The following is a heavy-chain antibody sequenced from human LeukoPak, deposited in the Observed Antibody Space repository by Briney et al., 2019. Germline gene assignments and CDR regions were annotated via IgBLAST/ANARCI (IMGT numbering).Heavy chain of an antibody. V-gene: IGHV4-39*01. J-gene: IGHJ4*02. CDR1: GGSISSSSYY. D-gene: IGHD3-10*01. Sequence: SETLSLTCTVSGGSISSSSYYWGWIRQPPGKGLEWIGSIYYSGSTFYNPSLKSRVTISVDTSKNQFSLKLSSVTAADTAVYYCARGGVVRGVIPLDYWGQGTLVTVS. CDR2: IYYSGST. CDR3: ARGGVVRGVIPLDY.